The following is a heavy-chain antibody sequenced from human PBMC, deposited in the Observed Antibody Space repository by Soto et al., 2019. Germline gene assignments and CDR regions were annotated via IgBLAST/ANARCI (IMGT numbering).Heavy chain of an antibody. CDR2: VFHTGFT. CDR3: ATAQKGYNRNYFDH. D-gene: IGHD1-1*01. V-gene: IGHV4-39*01. CDR1: GGSVSGGYYY. J-gene: IGHJ4*02. Sequence: SETLSLTCAVSGGSVSGGYYYWAWLRQSPGKGPEWIGSVFHTGFTSYNPSLESRVSVSLDTSKSQVSLKLSAVTASDTAVYYCATAQKGYNRNYFDHWGQGALVTVSS.